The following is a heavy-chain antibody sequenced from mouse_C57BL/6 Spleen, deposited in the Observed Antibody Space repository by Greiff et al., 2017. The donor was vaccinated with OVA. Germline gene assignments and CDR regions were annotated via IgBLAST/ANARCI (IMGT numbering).Heavy chain of an antibody. CDR2: IDPSDSYT. V-gene: IGHV1-50*01. Sequence: QVQLQQSGAELVKPGASVKLSCKASGYTFTSYWMQWVKQRPGQGLEWIGEIDPSDSYTNYNQKFKGKATLTVDTSSSTAYMQLSSLTSEDSAVYYCARKKGITTVYDYWGQGTTLTVSS. CDR1: GYTFTSYW. J-gene: IGHJ2*01. D-gene: IGHD1-1*01. CDR3: ARKKGITTVYDY.